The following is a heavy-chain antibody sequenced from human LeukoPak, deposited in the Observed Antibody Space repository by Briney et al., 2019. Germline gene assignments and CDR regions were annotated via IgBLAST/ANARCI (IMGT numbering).Heavy chain of an antibody. J-gene: IGHJ3*02. CDR1: GYTFTSYY. V-gene: IGHV1-46*01. CDR3: ARDNLEYSSSWYYAFDI. CDR2: INPSGGST. Sequence: ASVKVSCKASGYTFTSYYMHWVRQAPGQGLEWMGIINPSGGSTSYAQKFQGRVTMTRDTSTSTVYMELSSLRSEDTAVYYCARDNLEYSSSWYYAFDIWGQGTTVTISS. D-gene: IGHD6-13*01.